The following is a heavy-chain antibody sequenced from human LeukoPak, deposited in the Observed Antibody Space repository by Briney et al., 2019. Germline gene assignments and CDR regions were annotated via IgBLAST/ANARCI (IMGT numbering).Heavy chain of an antibody. CDR3: ARTSDGNWFDP. V-gene: IGHV3-20*04. D-gene: IGHD1-26*01. J-gene: IGHJ5*02. Sequence: PGGSLRLSCAASGFTFDDYGMSCVRQGPGKGLEWVSGINWNGGNTGYADSVRGRFTIFRDDAKNSLYLEMDSLRVEDTALYYCARTSDGNWFDPWGQGTLVTVSS. CDR1: GFTFDDYG. CDR2: INWNGGNT.